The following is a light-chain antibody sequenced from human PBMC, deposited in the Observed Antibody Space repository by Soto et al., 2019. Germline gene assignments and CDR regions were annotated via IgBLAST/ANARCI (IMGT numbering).Light chain of an antibody. CDR1: QSINSR. Sequence: DTQMAQSPSTLSASVGDRVTITCRASQSINSRLAWYQQKPGKAPKLLIYKASSLESGVPSRFSGSESGTEFTLTISSLQADDFATYYCQQYNSYSLWTFGQGTKVEIK. J-gene: IGKJ1*01. CDR2: KAS. V-gene: IGKV1-5*03. CDR3: QQYNSYSLWT.